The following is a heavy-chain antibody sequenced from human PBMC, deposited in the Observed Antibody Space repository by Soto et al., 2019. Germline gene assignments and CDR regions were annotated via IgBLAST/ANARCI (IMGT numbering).Heavy chain of an antibody. D-gene: IGHD3-9*01. CDR1: GGSLSGY. CDR3: ARESHDILTGPPWVWYFDL. Sequence: QVQLQQWGAGPLRPLETLSLTCGVSGGSLSGYWAWIRQSPGKGLEWIGEINDRGSINYNPSLKSRVSISVDTSKNHYSLNLRSVTAADTAVYYCARESHDILTGPPWVWYFDLWGRGTLVTVSS. J-gene: IGHJ2*01. V-gene: IGHV4-34*01. CDR2: INDRGSI.